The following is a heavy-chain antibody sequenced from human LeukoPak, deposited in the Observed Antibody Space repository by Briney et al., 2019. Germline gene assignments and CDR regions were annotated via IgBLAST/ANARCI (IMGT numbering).Heavy chain of an antibody. CDR3: AGNYDSSGDDAFDI. Sequence: PGGSLRLSCAASGFTFSSYSMNWVRQAPGKGLEWVSSISGSSSYIYYADSVKGRFTISRDNAKNSLYLQMNSLRAEDTAVYYCAGNYDSSGDDAFDIWGQGTMVTVSS. D-gene: IGHD3-22*01. V-gene: IGHV3-21*01. CDR2: ISGSSSYI. CDR1: GFTFSSYS. J-gene: IGHJ3*02.